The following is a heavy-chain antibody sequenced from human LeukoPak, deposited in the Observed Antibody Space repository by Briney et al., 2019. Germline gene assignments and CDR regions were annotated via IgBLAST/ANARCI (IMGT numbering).Heavy chain of an antibody. D-gene: IGHD6-13*01. CDR1: GFTFSSYA. CDR2: ISYDGSNK. CDR3: AREGVAAAGYYYGMDV. Sequence: GGSLRLSCAASGFTFSSYAMHWVRQAPGKGLEWVAVISYDGSNKYYADSVKGRFTISRDNSKNTLYLQMNSLRAEDTAVYYCAREGVAAAGYYYGMDVWGKGTTVTVSS. J-gene: IGHJ6*04. V-gene: IGHV3-30-3*01.